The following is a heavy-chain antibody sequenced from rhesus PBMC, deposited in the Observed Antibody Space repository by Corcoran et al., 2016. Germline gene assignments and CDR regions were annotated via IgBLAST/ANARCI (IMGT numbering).Heavy chain of an antibody. CDR1: GGSISDSYR. Sequence: QVQLQESGPGVVKPSETLSLTCAVSGGSISDSYRWSWIRQPPGKGLEWIGYISGSSGSTHYNPSLKSRVTISTATSKNQFSLKLSSVTAADTAVYYCARVGYWGGYYFDYWGQGVLVTVSS. CDR3: ARVGYWGGYYFDY. D-gene: IGHD3-34*01. V-gene: IGHV4-65*01. J-gene: IGHJ4*01. CDR2: ISGSSGST.